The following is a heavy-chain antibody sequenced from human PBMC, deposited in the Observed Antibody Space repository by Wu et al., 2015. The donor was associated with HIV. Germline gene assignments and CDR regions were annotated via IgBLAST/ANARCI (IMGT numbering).Heavy chain of an antibody. V-gene: IGHV1-69*18. J-gene: IGHJ4*02. CDR1: GDRFGTYA. CDR3: ARPYGSDNYYNLGFDY. D-gene: IGHD3-10*01. CDR2: LIPLSGVM. Sequence: QVHLVQSGAEVKKPGSSVRVSCRASGDRFGTYAMNWVRQAPGEGLEWMGRLIPLSGVMNYAPQFQGRLSLTADVSTSTAYMELTSLTSEDTAVYYCARPYGSDNYYNLGFDYWGQGSLITVSS.